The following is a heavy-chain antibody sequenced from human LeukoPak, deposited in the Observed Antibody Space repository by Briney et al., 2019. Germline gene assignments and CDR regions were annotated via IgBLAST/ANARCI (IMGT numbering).Heavy chain of an antibody. CDR1: GGTFSSYA. J-gene: IGHJ4*02. Sequence: ASVKVSCKASGGTFSSYAISWVRQAPGQGLEWMGGIIPIFGTANYAQKFQGRVTITTDESTSTAYMELSSLRSEDTAVYYSARVSSPGLPPIWDYWGQGTLVTVSS. CDR2: IIPIFGTA. CDR3: ARVSSPGLPPIWDY. D-gene: IGHD6-13*01. V-gene: IGHV1-69*05.